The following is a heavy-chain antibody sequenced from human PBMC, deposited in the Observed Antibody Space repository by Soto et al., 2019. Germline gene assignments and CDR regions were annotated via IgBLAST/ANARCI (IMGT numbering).Heavy chain of an antibody. J-gene: IGHJ5*02. Sequence: QVQLVESGGGVVQPGRSLRLSCAASGFPFSTTGMHWVRQAPGKGLEWVAMISHDGGAKYYADSVKGRFTISRDDSKNTPYLQMNSLRPEDTAVYYCAKDLYSSGWYNYFDPWGQGTLVTVSS. CDR1: GFPFSTTG. CDR3: AKDLYSSGWYNYFDP. V-gene: IGHV3-30*18. CDR2: ISHDGGAK. D-gene: IGHD6-19*01.